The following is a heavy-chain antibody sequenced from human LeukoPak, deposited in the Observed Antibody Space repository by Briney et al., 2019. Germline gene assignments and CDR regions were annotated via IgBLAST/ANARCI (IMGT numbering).Heavy chain of an antibody. CDR3: ARGHYYGNSGDY. J-gene: IGHJ4*02. V-gene: IGHV4-59*11. CDR1: GDSITSHY. CDR2: IYDTGGA. Sequence: SETLSLTCTVSGDSITSHYWSWIRQPPGKGLEWIGYIYDTGGANYNPPLKSRVTISRDTSKNQFSLNVTSVTAADTAIYYCARGHYYGNSGDYWGQGTLVTVSS. D-gene: IGHD3-22*01.